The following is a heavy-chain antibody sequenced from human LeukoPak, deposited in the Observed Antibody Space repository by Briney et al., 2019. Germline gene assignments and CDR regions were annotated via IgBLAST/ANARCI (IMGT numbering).Heavy chain of an antibody. Sequence: GGALRLSCEVSGFTFSTSIMNWVRQAPGKGLEWVSSISSSSSYIYYADSVKGRFTISRDNAKNSLYLQMNSLRAEDTAVYYCARDLFAGGELRIEQQLLGNWFDPWGQGTLVTVSS. D-gene: IGHD6-13*01. CDR3: ARDLFAGGELRIEQQLLGNWFDP. V-gene: IGHV3-21*01. CDR2: ISSSSSYI. J-gene: IGHJ5*02. CDR1: GFTFSTSI.